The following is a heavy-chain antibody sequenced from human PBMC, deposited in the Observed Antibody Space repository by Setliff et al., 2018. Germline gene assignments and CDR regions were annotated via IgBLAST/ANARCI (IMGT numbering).Heavy chain of an antibody. CDR2: IWDDGGNK. J-gene: IGHJ4*02. V-gene: IGHV3-33*08. CDR1: GFTFSSYG. Sequence: GGSLRLSCAASGFTFSSYGMHWVRQAPGKGLEWVAVIWDDGGNKYHADSVTGRFTISRDNSKNTLYLQMNSLRPEDTAVYYCARTCSGSGCYAGLESWGQGTPVTVSS. D-gene: IGHD2-15*01. CDR3: ARTCSGSGCYAGLES.